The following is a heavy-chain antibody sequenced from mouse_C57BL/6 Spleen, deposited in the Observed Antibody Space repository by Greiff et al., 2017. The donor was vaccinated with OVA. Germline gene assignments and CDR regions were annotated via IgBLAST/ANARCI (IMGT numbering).Heavy chain of an antibody. CDR1: GYTFTSYW. CDR2: LDPSDSYT. CDR3: ASTDY. J-gene: IGHJ2*01. V-gene: IGHV1-50*01. Sequence: QVQLQQPGAELVKPGASVKLSCKASGYTFTSYWMPWVKQRPGPGLDWIGELDPSDSYTTSNPQFKGKATLTVDTSSSTAYMQLSSLTSEDSAVYYCASTDYWGQGTTLTVSS.